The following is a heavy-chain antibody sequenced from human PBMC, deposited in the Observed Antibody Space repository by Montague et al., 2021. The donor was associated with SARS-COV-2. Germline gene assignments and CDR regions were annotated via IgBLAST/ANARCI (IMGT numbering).Heavy chain of an antibody. Sequence: SETLSLTCTVSGGSISSSSYYWGWIRPPPGKGLEWIGSIYYSGSTYSNPSLQIRVTISVDTSKNQFSLKLSSVAAADTAVYYCASPTYYYDSSGSDAFDIWGQGTMVTVSS. D-gene: IGHD3-22*01. CDR2: IYYSGST. J-gene: IGHJ3*02. V-gene: IGHV4-39*01. CDR1: GGSISSSSYY. CDR3: ASPTYYYDSSGSDAFDI.